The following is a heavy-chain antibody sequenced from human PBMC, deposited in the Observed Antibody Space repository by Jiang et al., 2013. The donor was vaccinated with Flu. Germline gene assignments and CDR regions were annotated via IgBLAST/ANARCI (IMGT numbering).Heavy chain of an antibody. J-gene: IGHJ5*02. CDR3: ARDVFPVVVPAARGPRGWFDP. CDR1: GFTFSSYG. CDR2: IWYDGSNK. V-gene: IGHV3-33*01. Sequence: QLVESGGGVVQPGRSLRLSCAASGFTFSSYGMHWVRQAPGKGLEWVAVIWYDGSNKYYADSVKGRFTISRDNSKNTLYLQMNSLRAEDTAVYYCARDVFPVVVPAARGPRGWFDPWGQGTLVTVSS. D-gene: IGHD2-2*01.